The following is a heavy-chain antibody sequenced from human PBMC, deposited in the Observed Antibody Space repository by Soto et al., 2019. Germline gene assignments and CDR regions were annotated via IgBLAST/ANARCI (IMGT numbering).Heavy chain of an antibody. V-gene: IGHV3-7*01. Sequence: EVQLVESGGGLVQPGGSLRVSCAASGFTFTSYWMSWVRQAPGKGLEWVANIKEDGSAKYYLDSVKGRFTISRDNAKNSLYLQMSSLRAEDTAVYYCAREDIYRFDYWGQGNLVTASS. CDR1: GFTFTSYW. J-gene: IGHJ4*02. CDR3: AREDIYRFDY. CDR2: IKEDGSAK.